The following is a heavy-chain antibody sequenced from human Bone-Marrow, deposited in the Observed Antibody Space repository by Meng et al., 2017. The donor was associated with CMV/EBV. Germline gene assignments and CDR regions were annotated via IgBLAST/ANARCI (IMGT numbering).Heavy chain of an antibody. Sequence: QITLKESGPTLVKPXXXXTXTXTFSGFSLSTSGVGVGWIRQPPGKALEWLALIYWDDDKRYSPSLKSRLTITKDTSKNQVVLTMTNMDPVDTATYYCAHGSPGWYAFDPWGQGTLVTVSS. J-gene: IGHJ5*02. CDR3: AHGSPGWYAFDP. CDR1: GFSLSTSGVG. CDR2: IYWDDDK. V-gene: IGHV2-5*02. D-gene: IGHD2-15*01.